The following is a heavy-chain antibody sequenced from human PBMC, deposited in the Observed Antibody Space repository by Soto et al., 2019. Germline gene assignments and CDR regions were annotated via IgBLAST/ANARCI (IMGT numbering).Heavy chain of an antibody. J-gene: IGHJ4*02. Sequence: PGESLKISCKGSGYIFTSCCCGWVRQMPGKGLEWMGIIYPGESDTSYSPSFQGQVTIAAANSISTAHQQWSSLTASDTVFYYCARLDHVSSGDLKGLDYWGQGTLVTVSS. CDR3: ARLDHVSSGDLKGLDY. D-gene: IGHD2-15*01. CDR1: GYIFTSCC. CDR2: IYPGESDT. V-gene: IGHV5-51*01.